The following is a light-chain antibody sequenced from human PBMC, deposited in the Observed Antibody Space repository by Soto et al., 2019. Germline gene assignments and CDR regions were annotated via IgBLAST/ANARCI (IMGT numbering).Light chain of an antibody. CDR2: AAS. CDR3: QQSYSTPPQYT. Sequence: DIQMTQSPSSLSASVGDRVTITCRASQSISSYFICYQQKPGKAPTLLIYAASSFQSRVPSRCSGSGSGTDVTLTISSLQHEDFATYYCQQSYSTPPQYTFGQGTKLEIK. J-gene: IGKJ2*01. V-gene: IGKV1-39*01. CDR1: QSISSY.